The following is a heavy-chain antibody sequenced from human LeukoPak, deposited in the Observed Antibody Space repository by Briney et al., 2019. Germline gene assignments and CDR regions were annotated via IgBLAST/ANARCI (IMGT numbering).Heavy chain of an antibody. J-gene: IGHJ4*02. V-gene: IGHV3-15*01. CDR1: GFTFSNAW. D-gene: IGHD3-10*01. Sequence: GGSLRLSCAASGFTFSNAWMSWVRQAPGKGLEWVGRIKSKTDGGTTDYAAPVKGRFTISRDDSKNTLYLQMNSLKTEDTAVYYCTTEGVYYYGSGSYYNLGYFDYWGQGTLVTVSS. CDR3: TTEGVYYYGSGSYYNLGYFDY. CDR2: IKSKTDGGTT.